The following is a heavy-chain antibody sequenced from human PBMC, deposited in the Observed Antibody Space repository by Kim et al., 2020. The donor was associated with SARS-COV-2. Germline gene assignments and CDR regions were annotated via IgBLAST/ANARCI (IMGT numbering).Heavy chain of an antibody. CDR2: ISYDGSNK. D-gene: IGHD5-12*01. J-gene: IGHJ4*02. Sequence: GGSLRLSCAASGFTFSSYGMHWVRQAPGKGLEWVAVISYDGSNKYYADSVKGRFTISRDNSKNTLYLQMNSLRAEDTAVYYCAKDSGALGGYDSPPGYIGDYWGQGTLVTVSS. CDR1: GFTFSSYG. V-gene: IGHV3-30*18. CDR3: AKDSGALGGYDSPPGYIGDY.